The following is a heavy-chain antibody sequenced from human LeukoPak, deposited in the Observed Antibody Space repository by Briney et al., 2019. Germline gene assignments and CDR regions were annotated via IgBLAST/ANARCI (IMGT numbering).Heavy chain of an antibody. CDR2: ITSGGTTI. CDR1: GITFSSYE. Sequence: GGSLRLSCAASGITFSSYEMNWVRQAPGKGLEWISHITSGGTTIYYADSVKGRFTISRDNAKKPLYLQMNSLRAEDTAVYYCASGFSLGYWGQGTLVTVSS. V-gene: IGHV3-48*03. D-gene: IGHD3-16*01. J-gene: IGHJ4*02. CDR3: ASGFSLGY.